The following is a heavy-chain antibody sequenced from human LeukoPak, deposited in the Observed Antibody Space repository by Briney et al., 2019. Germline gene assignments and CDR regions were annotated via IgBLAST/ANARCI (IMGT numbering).Heavy chain of an antibody. CDR1: GFTFSSYA. Sequence: GGSLRLSCAASGFTFSSYAMSWVRQAPGKGLEWVSAISGSGGSTYYADSVKGRFTISRDNSKNTLYLQMNSLRAEDTAVYYCAKIGGYCSSTSCSDYWGQGTLVTVSS. V-gene: IGHV3-23*01. J-gene: IGHJ4*02. CDR2: ISGSGGST. D-gene: IGHD2-2*01. CDR3: AKIGGYCSSTSCSDY.